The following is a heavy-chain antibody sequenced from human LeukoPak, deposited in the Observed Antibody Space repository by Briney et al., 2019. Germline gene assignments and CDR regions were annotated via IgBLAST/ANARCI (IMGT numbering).Heavy chain of an antibody. Sequence: PGGSLRLSCAASGFTFSSYWMHWVRQAPGKGLVWVSRINSDGSSTSYADSVKGRFTISRDNAKNTLYQQMNSLRAEDTAVYYCARDAGEYYYDSSGYWFDYWGQGTLVTVSS. CDR3: ARDAGEYYYDSSGYWFDY. CDR1: GFTFSSYW. CDR2: INSDGSST. J-gene: IGHJ4*02. D-gene: IGHD3-22*01. V-gene: IGHV3-74*01.